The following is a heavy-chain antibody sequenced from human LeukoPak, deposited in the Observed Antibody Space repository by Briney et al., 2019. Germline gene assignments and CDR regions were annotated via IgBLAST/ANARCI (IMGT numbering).Heavy chain of an antibody. CDR1: GFTFSSYS. V-gene: IGHV3-21*01. CDR3: AKVGATNRVPTQPYNYYYYMDV. J-gene: IGHJ6*03. D-gene: IGHD1-26*01. Sequence: PGGSLRLSCAASGFTFSSYSMNWVRQAPGKGLEWVSSISSSSSYIYYADSVKGRFTISRDNAKNSLYLQMNSLRAEDTAVYYCAKVGATNRVPTQPYNYYYYMDVWGKGTTVTVSS. CDR2: ISSSSSYI.